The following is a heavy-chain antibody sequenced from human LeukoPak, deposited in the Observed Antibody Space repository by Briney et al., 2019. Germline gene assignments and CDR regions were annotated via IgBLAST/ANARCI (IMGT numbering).Heavy chain of an antibody. V-gene: IGHV3-30*03. J-gene: IGHJ4*02. Sequence: GGSLRLSCAASGFTFSSYGMHWVRQAPGKGLEWVAVISYDGSNKYYADSVKGRFTISRDNSKNTLYLQMNSLRAEDTAVYYCARYREDSSGYYYFDYWGQGTLVTVSS. D-gene: IGHD3-22*01. CDR2: ISYDGSNK. CDR1: GFTFSSYG. CDR3: ARYREDSSGYYYFDY.